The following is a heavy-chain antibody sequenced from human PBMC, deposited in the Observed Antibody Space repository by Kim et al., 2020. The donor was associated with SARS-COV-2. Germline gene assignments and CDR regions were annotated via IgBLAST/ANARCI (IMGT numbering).Heavy chain of an antibody. CDR3: ARADGSIAARPPYYYYGMDV. J-gene: IGHJ6*02. D-gene: IGHD6-6*01. V-gene: IGHV5-51*01. Sequence: GESLKISCKGSGYSFTSYWIGWVRQMPGKGLEWMGIIYPGDSDTRYSPSFQGQVTISADKSISTAYLQWSSLKASDTAMYYCARADGSIAARPPYYYYGMDVWGQGTTVTVSS. CDR1: GYSFTSYW. CDR2: IYPGDSDT.